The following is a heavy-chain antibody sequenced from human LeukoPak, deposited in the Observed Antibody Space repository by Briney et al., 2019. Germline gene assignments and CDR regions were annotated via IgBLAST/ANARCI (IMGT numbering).Heavy chain of an antibody. CDR2: IYYSGST. Sequence: SETLSLTCTVSGGSISSYYWSWIRQPPGKGLEWIGYIYYSGSTNYNPSLKSRVTISVDTSKNQFSLKLSSVTAADTAVYYCARGGRDGYKDLFDYWGQGTLVTVSS. D-gene: IGHD5-24*01. CDR1: GGSISSYY. J-gene: IGHJ4*02. V-gene: IGHV4-59*08. CDR3: ARGGRDGYKDLFDY.